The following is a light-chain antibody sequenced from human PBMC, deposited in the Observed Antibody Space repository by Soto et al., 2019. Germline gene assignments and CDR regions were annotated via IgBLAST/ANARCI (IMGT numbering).Light chain of an antibody. CDR2: GVS. CDR3: QQYSTLPHT. J-gene: IGKJ2*01. V-gene: IGKV3-20*01. CDR1: QSVTNSF. Sequence: ENVLTQSPVTLSLSPGERATLSCRASQSVTNSFFAWYQQKPGQAPRLLIYGVSSRATGIPDRFGGSGSGTDFTLTISGLEPEDFVVYYCQQYSTLPHTFGQGTKLEVK.